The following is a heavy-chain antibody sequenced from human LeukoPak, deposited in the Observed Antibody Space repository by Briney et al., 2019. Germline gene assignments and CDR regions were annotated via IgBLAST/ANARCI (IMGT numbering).Heavy chain of an antibody. V-gene: IGHV3-11*05. J-gene: IGHJ4*02. CDR3: ARARNFYDSSGYYYFDY. CDR2: ISTGSSYT. Sequence: GGPLRLSCAASGFTFSDYYMSWIRQAPGKGLEWVSYISTGSSYTNYADSVKGRFTISRDNAKNSLYLQMNSLRAEDTAVYYCARARNFYDSSGYYYFDYWGQGTLVTVSS. CDR1: GFTFSDYY. D-gene: IGHD3-22*01.